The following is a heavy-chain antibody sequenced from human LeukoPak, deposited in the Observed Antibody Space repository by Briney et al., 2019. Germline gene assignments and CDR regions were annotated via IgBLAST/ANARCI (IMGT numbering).Heavy chain of an antibody. Sequence: SVTVSCKASGATFSSYAISWVRQAPGQGLEWMGGIIPIFGTANYAQKFQGRVTITADESTSTAYMELSSLRSEDTAVYYCARRRGYDSSGYLALPDAFDIWGQGTMVTVSS. D-gene: IGHD3-22*01. CDR1: GATFSSYA. CDR2: IIPIFGTA. CDR3: ARRRGYDSSGYLALPDAFDI. J-gene: IGHJ3*02. V-gene: IGHV1-69*01.